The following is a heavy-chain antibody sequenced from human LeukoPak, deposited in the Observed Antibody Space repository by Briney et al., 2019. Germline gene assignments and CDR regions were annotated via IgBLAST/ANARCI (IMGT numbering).Heavy chain of an antibody. J-gene: IGHJ6*03. CDR2: IYYSGGT. V-gene: IGHV4-59*01. D-gene: IGHD6-19*01. CDR1: GGSISSYY. CDR3: ARAPNSGWYNLSYYYYYMDV. Sequence: ASETLSLTCTVSGGSISSYYWSWIRQPPGKGLEWIGCIYYSGGTNYNPSLKSRVTISVDTSKNQFSLKLSSVTAADTAVYYCARAPNSGWYNLSYYYYYMDVWGKGTTVTVSS.